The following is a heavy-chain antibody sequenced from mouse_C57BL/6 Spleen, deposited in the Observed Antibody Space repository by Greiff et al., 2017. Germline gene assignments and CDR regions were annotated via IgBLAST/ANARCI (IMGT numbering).Heavy chain of an antibody. J-gene: IGHJ3*01. Sequence: VQLQQSGAELARPGASVKLSCKASGYTFPSYGISWVKQRTGQGLEWIGEIYPRSGNTYYNEKFKGKATLTADQSSSTAYMELRSLTSEDSAVYFCARSEYYGSSYPPFAYWGQVTLVTVSA. CDR1: GYTFPSYG. D-gene: IGHD1-1*01. CDR2: IYPRSGNT. V-gene: IGHV1-81*01. CDR3: ARSEYYGSSYPPFAY.